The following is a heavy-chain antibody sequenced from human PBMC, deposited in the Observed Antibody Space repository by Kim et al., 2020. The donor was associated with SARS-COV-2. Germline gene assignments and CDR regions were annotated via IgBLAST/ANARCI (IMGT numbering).Heavy chain of an antibody. V-gene: IGHV1-2*02. Sequence: KFKGRVTMTRDTSISTAYMELSRLRSDDTAVYYCARDRSGTTGALDAFDIWGQGTMVTVSS. CDR3: ARDRSGTTGALDAFDI. D-gene: IGHD4-17*01. J-gene: IGHJ3*02.